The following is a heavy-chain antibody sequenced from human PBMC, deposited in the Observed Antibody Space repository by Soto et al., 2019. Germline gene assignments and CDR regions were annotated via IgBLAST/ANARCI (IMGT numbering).Heavy chain of an antibody. D-gene: IGHD3-3*01. Sequence: PSETLSLTCTVSGGSISSGGYYWSWIRQHPGKGLEWIGYIYYSGSTYYNPSLKSRVTISVDTSKNQFSLKLSSVTAADTAVYYCARDSRYDFWSGYRGPKGAFDIWGQGTMVTVS. CDR3: ARDSRYDFWSGYRGPKGAFDI. CDR2: IYYSGST. J-gene: IGHJ3*02. V-gene: IGHV4-31*03. CDR1: GGSISSGGYY.